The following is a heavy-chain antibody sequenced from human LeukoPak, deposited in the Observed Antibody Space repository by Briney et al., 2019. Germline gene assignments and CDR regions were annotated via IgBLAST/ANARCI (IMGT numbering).Heavy chain of an antibody. J-gene: IGHJ4*02. D-gene: IGHD6-13*01. CDR1: GYTFTTYD. V-gene: IGHV1-8*02. CDR3: ATSNYVAAALGYFDY. CDR2: MNPKSGNT. Sequence: VASVKVSCKAAGYTFTTYDITWVRQAPGQGLEWMGWMNPKSGNTGRAQKFQGRVTMTRNTSTSTAHMELRSLTYADTAVYYCATSNYVAAALGYFDYWGQGTLVTVSS.